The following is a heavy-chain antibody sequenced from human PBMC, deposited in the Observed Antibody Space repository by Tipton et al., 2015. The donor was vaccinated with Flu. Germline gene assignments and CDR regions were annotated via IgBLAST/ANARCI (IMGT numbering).Heavy chain of an antibody. CDR2: LYTGGGT. D-gene: IGHD3-10*01. V-gene: IGHV3-53*01. Sequence: GSLRLSCAVSGFTVNSYYMSWVRQAPGKGLEWVSVLYTGGGTTYADSVKGRFTISRDDSKNTLYLQMNSLRAEDTVVYYCTRGGGRLDWFDPWGQGTLVTVSS. CDR1: GFTVNSYY. CDR3: TRGGGRLDWFDP. J-gene: IGHJ5*02.